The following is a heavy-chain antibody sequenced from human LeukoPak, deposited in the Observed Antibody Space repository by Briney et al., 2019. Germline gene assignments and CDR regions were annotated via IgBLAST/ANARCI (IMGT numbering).Heavy chain of an antibody. Sequence: SETLSLTCTVSGGSISSSSYYWGWIRQPPGKGLEWIGYIYYSGSTYYNPSLKSRVTISVDTSKNQFSLKLSSVTAADTAVYYCARGPTNYYDSSGGYYGMDVWGQGTTVTVSS. CDR3: ARGPTNYYDSSGGYYGMDV. D-gene: IGHD3-22*01. CDR1: GGSISSSSYY. V-gene: IGHV4-31*03. CDR2: IYYSGST. J-gene: IGHJ6*02.